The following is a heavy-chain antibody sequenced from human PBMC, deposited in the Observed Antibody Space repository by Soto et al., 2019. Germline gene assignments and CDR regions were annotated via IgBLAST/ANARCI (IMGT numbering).Heavy chain of an antibody. CDR2: IYYSGST. Sequence: QLQLQESGPGLVKPSETLSLTCTVSGGSISSSSYYWGWLRQPPGKGLEWIGSIYYSGSTYYNPSLKSRVTTSVDTSKNQFSLRLSSVTAADTAVYCCARHSGDPYFDYWGQGTLVTVSS. CDR1: GGSISSSSYY. D-gene: IGHD4-17*01. CDR3: ARHSGDPYFDY. V-gene: IGHV4-39*01. J-gene: IGHJ4*02.